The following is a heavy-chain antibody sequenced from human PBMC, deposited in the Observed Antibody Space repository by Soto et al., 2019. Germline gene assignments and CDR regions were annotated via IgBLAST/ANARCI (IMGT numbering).Heavy chain of an antibody. D-gene: IGHD6-25*01. CDR3: ARDHSARGAFDI. Sequence: GGSLRLSCAASGFTFSSYAMHWVRQAPGKGLEWVAVISYDGSNKYYADSVKGRFTISRDNSKNTLYLQMNSLRAEDTAVYYCARDHSARGAFDIWGQGTMVTVSS. CDR1: GFTFSSYA. V-gene: IGHV3-30-3*01. J-gene: IGHJ3*02. CDR2: ISYDGSNK.